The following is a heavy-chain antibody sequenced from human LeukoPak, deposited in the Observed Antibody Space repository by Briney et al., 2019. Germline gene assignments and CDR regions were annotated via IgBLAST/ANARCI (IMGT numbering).Heavy chain of an antibody. CDR1: GYSFTSYC. CDR2: IYPGDSGP. Sequence: GESLKISCKVSGYSFTSYCIGWVRQMPGKGLEWMGIIYPGDSGPTYSPSFQGQVTISVGKSINTAYQQWSSLLASDTTMYYCGMSGDRVPLQDDVFDVWGQGAMVTVST. J-gene: IGHJ3*01. CDR3: GMSGDRVPLQDDVFDV. V-gene: IGHV5-51*01. D-gene: IGHD1-26*01.